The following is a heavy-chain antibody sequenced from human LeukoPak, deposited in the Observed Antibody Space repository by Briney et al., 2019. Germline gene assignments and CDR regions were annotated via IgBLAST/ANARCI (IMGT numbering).Heavy chain of an antibody. CDR1: GFTFSSYE. CDR3: AELGITMIGGV. J-gene: IGHJ6*04. D-gene: IGHD3-10*02. V-gene: IGHV3-48*03. Sequence: GGSLRLSCAASGFTFSSYEMNWVRQAPGKGLEWVSYISSSGSTIYYADSVKGRFTISRDKAKNSLYLQMNSLRAEDTAVYYCAELGITMIGGVWGKGTTVTISS. CDR2: ISSSGSTI.